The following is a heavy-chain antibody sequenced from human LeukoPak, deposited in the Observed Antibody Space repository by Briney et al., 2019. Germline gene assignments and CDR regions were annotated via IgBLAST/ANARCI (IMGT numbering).Heavy chain of an antibody. D-gene: IGHD1-26*01. CDR2: INPSGSST. J-gene: IGHJ5*02. CDR1: GFTFGNYY. V-gene: IGHV1-46*01. CDR3: ARDNSDTWGWWFDP. Sequence: ASVKVSCKASGFTFGNYYMHWVRQAPGQGLEWMGLINPSGSSTNYEKKFQGRVTLTRDTSTSTVYMELSSLRSEDTAVYYCARDNSDTWGWWFDPWGQGTLVTVSS.